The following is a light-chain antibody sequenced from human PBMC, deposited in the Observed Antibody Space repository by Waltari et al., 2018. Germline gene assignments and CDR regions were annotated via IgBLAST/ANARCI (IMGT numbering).Light chain of an antibody. CDR1: NSDIGRYNY. Sequence: QSALTQPASVSGSAGPSIAISCSGTNSDIGRYNYVPWYQQHPGNAPRLIIYDVSRWPSGVSNRFIGSKSGITASLAISGLQAEDEGDYFCASYTSSNTVIFGGGTRVTVL. CDR3: ASYTSSNTVI. CDR2: DVS. V-gene: IGLV2-14*03. J-gene: IGLJ2*01.